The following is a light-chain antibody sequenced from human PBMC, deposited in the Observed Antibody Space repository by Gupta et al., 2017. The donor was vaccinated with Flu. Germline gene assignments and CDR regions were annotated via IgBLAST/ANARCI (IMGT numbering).Light chain of an antibody. CDR3: QQSFSDPWT. V-gene: IGKV1-39*01. Sequence: PSSLAASIGDRVVITCRASHDIYYYLNWYQHKPGRAPSLLIFGAGSLHTGVPSRFSGTGSGTNFTLAISGLQPEDFSTYYCQQSFSDPWTFGQGTTVEV. CDR1: HDIYYY. CDR2: GAG. J-gene: IGKJ1*01.